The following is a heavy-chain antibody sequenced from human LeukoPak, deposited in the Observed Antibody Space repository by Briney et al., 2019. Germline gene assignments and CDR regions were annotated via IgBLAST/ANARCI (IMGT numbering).Heavy chain of an antibody. CDR3: AKAVPSPLFSTAYED. Sequence: GGSLRLSCAGSGFTFSNYGMGWVRQAPGKGLEWGSHISGGAGSTYHTDSVRPRFTVSRDNSKNTLYLQMDSLSVEDTALYYCAKAVPSPLFSTAYEDWGRGTLVTVSS. J-gene: IGHJ4*01. CDR2: ISGGAGST. D-gene: IGHD3-3*02. CDR1: GFTFSNYG. V-gene: IGHV3-23*01.